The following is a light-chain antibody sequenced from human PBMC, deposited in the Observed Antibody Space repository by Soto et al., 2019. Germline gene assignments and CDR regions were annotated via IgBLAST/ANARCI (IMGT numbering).Light chain of an antibody. Sequence: DIQMTQSPSTLSASVGDRVTITCRASQSISSWLVWYQQKPGKAPKLLIYDASNLESGVPSRFSGSGSGTEFTLTINSLQPDDFAIYCCQQYNSYPWTFGQGTKVEIK. CDR1: QSISSW. CDR3: QQYNSYPWT. J-gene: IGKJ1*01. V-gene: IGKV1-5*01. CDR2: DAS.